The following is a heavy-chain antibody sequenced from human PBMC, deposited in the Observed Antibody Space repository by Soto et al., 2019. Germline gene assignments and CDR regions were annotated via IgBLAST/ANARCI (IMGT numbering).Heavy chain of an antibody. CDR2: ISGGGGST. V-gene: IGHV3-23*01. D-gene: IGHD1-26*01. CDR3: AKEGGTYPYYFDY. Sequence: EVQLLESGGGLVQPGGSLRLSCAASALTLSRYAMNWVRQAPGKGLEWVSTISGGGGSTYYADSVQGRFTISRDNSKNPLYLQMNSLRVEDTAVYYCAKEGGTYPYYFDYWGQGTLVTVSS. CDR1: ALTLSRYA. J-gene: IGHJ4*02.